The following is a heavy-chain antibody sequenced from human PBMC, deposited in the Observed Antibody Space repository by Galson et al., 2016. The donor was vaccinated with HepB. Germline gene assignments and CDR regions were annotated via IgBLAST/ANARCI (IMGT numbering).Heavy chain of an antibody. D-gene: IGHD2-2*01. V-gene: IGHV5-51*01. CDR3: AGQGGTSFDY. J-gene: IGHJ4*02. Sequence: QSGAEVKKPGESLKISCKASGYSFNVFWIGWVRQMPGKGLELMGIIYPGNSHTIYNPTFQDQVTISADKSITTAYLQWSSLKASDTAMYYCAGQGGTSFDYWGQGTLLTVSS. CDR2: IYPGNSHT. CDR1: GYSFNVFW.